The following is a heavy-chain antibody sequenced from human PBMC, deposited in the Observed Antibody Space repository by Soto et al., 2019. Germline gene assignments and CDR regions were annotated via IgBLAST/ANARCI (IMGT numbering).Heavy chain of an antibody. J-gene: IGHJ4*02. CDR1: GGSTSRYY. CDR3: ARDRFLIRYSSRWYHSQSDY. V-gene: IGHV4-59*12. CDR2: IYYSGST. D-gene: IGHD6-13*01. Sequence: SETLCLTCTVAGGSTSRYYWCWIRQPPGKGLEWIGYIYYSGSTNYNPSLKSRVTISVDTSKNQFSLKLTSVTAADTAVYYCARDRFLIRYSSRWYHSQSDYWGQGTLGTVS.